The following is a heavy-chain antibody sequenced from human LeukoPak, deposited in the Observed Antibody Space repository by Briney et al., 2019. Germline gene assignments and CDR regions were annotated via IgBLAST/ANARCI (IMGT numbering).Heavy chain of an antibody. Sequence: PSETLSLTCTVSGGSISSSSYYWSWIRQPAGKGLEWIGRIYTSGSTNYNPSLKSRVTISVDTSKNQFSLKLSSVTAADTAVYYCARVAYDSSGYYYANYWGQGTLVTVSS. CDR1: GGSISSSSYY. D-gene: IGHD3-22*01. CDR2: IYTSGST. CDR3: ARVAYDSSGYYYANY. J-gene: IGHJ4*02. V-gene: IGHV4-61*02.